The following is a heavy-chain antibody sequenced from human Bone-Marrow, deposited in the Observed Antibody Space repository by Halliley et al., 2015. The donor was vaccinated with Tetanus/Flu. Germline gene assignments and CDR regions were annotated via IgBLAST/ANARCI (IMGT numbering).Heavy chain of an antibody. CDR2: YGGGT. J-gene: IGHJ3*02. Sequence: YGGGTNYSPSLKGRVPISVDTAKNQFSLKLSSVSAADPAVYYCARPYSSSSHGSFDIWGQGTMVTVSS. V-gene: IGHV4-59*08. D-gene: IGHD6-6*01. CDR3: ARPYSSSSHGSFDI.